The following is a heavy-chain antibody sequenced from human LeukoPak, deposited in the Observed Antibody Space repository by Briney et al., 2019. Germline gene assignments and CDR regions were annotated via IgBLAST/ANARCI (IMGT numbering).Heavy chain of an antibody. D-gene: IGHD3-10*01. Sequence: ASVKVSCKXSGYTFTSYGISWVRQAPGQGLEWMGWISAYDGNTSYAQKLQCRVTMTTDTSTSTAYMELRSLRSDDTAVYYCAREPSRYYYGSGSPSNWFDPWGQGTLVTVSS. CDR2: ISAYDGNT. CDR3: AREPSRYYYGSGSPSNWFDP. CDR1: GYTFTSYG. V-gene: IGHV1-18*01. J-gene: IGHJ5*02.